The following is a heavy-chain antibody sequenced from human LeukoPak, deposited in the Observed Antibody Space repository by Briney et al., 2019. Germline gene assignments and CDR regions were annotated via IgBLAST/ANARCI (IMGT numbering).Heavy chain of an antibody. D-gene: IGHD6-19*01. Sequence: SETLSLTCTVSGGSISSSSYYWGWIRQPPGKGLEWIGSIYYSGSTYYNPSLKSRVTISVDTSKNQFSLKLSSVTAADTAVYYWAKSQWLVLVGFDYCGQGTLVTVSS. CDR2: IYYSGST. J-gene: IGHJ4*02. CDR3: AKSQWLVLVGFDY. V-gene: IGHV4-39*01. CDR1: GGSISSSSYY.